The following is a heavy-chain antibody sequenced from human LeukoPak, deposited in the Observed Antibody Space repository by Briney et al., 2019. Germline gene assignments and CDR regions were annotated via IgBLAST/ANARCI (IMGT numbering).Heavy chain of an antibody. J-gene: IGHJ6*03. CDR2: AADSGST. D-gene: IGHD5-18*01. CDR3: AREGRYRYGYNEYHLYMDI. CDR1: GDSMSDYF. V-gene: IGHV4-59*12. Sequence: SETLSLTCTVSGDSMSDYFWTWIRQPPGKGLEWIGYAADSGSTNYNPPLKSRVTISVDTSKNQFSLKLSSVTAAETAVYYCAREGRYRYGYNEYHLYMDIWGKGTTVTVSS.